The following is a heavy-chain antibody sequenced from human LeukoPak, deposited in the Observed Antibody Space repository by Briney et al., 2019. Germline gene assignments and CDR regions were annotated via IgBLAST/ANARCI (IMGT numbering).Heavy chain of an antibody. J-gene: IGHJ4*02. Sequence: GPSLRLFRAPSGSTVTSYRMNSARLAAGNGLERVSCISSSSSYIYYADSVKGRFTISRDNAKNSLYLQMNSLRAEDTAVYYCARKLEAMDFDDWGQGALVTV. CDR2: ISSSSSYI. CDR1: GSTVTSYR. CDR3: ARKLEAMDFDD. V-gene: IGHV3-21*01. D-gene: IGHD5-18*01.